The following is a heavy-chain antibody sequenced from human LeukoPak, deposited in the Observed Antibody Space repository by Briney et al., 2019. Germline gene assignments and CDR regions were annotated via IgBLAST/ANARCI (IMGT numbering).Heavy chain of an antibody. V-gene: IGHV3-66*01. CDR3: ARDPPIAETGT. D-gene: IGHD6-13*01. CDR2: IYSGGST. J-gene: IGHJ5*02. Sequence: GGSLRLSCAASGFTVSTNYMSWVRQAPGKGLEWVSVIYSGGSTYYADSVKGRFTISRDNSKNTLYLQMNSPRADDTAVYYCARDPPIAETGTWGQGTLVTVSS. CDR1: GFTVSTNY.